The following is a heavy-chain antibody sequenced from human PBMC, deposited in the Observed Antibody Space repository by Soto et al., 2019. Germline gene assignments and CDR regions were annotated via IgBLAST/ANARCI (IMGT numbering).Heavy chain of an antibody. D-gene: IGHD5-12*01. Sequence: EVQLLESGGGLVQPGGSLRLSCAASGFTFSSYAMSWVRQAPGTGLEWVSAISGRGGSTYYTDSGKGRFTISRDHSTITLYLPMNSLRAEDTAVYYCAKGGDGGYDHFDYWGQGTLVTVAS. CDR3: AKGGDGGYDHFDY. J-gene: IGHJ4*02. V-gene: IGHV3-23*01. CDR2: ISGRGGST. CDR1: GFTFSSYA.